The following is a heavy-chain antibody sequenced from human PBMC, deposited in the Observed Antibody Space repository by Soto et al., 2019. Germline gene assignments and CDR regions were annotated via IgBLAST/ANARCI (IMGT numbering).Heavy chain of an antibody. J-gene: IGHJ4*02. D-gene: IGHD6-19*01. CDR2: SNPSGRST. V-gene: IGHV1-46*01. CDR3: ARGSSSGWLDY. CDR1: GYTFTRYY. Sequence: QVQLVQSGAEVKKPGASVKVSCKASGYTFTRYYIHWVRQAPGQGLEWMGISNPSGRSTNYAQKFQGRVTMTSDTSTCTVYMDLSSLRSEDTAVYYCARGSSSGWLDYWGQGTLVTVSS.